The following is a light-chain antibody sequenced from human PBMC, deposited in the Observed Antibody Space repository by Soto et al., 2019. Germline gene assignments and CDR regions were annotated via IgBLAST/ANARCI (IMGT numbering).Light chain of an antibody. CDR1: SSNIGGNT. V-gene: IGLV1-44*01. CDR3: AAWDDSLNAYV. CDR2: TNN. Sequence: QSVLTQPPSASGTPGQRVTISCSGSSSNIGGNTVNWYQQLPGMAPKLLIYTNNQRPSGVPDRFSGSKSGTSASLAISGLQSEDEADYYCAAWDDSLNAYVFGTGTKVTVL. J-gene: IGLJ1*01.